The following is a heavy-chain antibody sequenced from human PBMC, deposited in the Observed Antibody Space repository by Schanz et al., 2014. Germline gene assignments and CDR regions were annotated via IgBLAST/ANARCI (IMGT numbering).Heavy chain of an antibody. V-gene: IGHV3-23*04. D-gene: IGHD3-22*01. CDR2: TGSGGGT. CDR1: GFTVSNSY. CDR3: AKDGRLPYYGTGSDFDY. J-gene: IGHJ4*02. Sequence: EVQLVDSGGGLVQPGGSLRLSCAASGFTVSNSYIHWVRQAPGKGPEWVSSLTGSGGGTYYADSVRGRFAIARDNSKNTLFLQMDSLRVEDTAVYYCAKDGRLPYYGTGSDFDYWGQGTLVAVSS.